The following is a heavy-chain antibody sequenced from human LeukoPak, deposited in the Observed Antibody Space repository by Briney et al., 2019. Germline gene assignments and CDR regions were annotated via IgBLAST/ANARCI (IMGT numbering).Heavy chain of an antibody. V-gene: IGHV4-39*01. J-gene: IGHJ3*02. Sequence: SETLSLTCTVSGGSISSSSYYWGWIRQPPGKGLEWIGSIYYSGSTYYNPSLKSRVTISVDTSKNQFSLKLSSVTAADTAVYYCARHMITFGVDAFDIWGQGTMVTVSS. D-gene: IGHD3-16*01. CDR2: IYYSGST. CDR1: GGSISSSSYY. CDR3: ARHMITFGVDAFDI.